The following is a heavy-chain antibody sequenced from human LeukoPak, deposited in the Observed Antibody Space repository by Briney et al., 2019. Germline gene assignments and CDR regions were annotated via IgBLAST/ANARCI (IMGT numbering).Heavy chain of an antibody. V-gene: IGHV4-59*08. CDR2: IYYSGST. Sequence: PSETLSLTCTVSGGSISSYYWSWIRQPPGKGLEWIGYIYYSGSTNYNPSLKSRVTISVDTSKNQFSLKLSSVTAADTAVYYCARWDQDSSAYYYFDYWGQGTLVTVSS. CDR3: ARWDQDSSAYYYFDY. CDR1: GGSISSYY. J-gene: IGHJ4*02. D-gene: IGHD3-22*01.